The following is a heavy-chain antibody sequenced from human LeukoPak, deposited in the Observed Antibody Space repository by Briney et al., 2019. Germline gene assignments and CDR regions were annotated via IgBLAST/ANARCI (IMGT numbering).Heavy chain of an antibody. J-gene: IGHJ2*01. CDR1: GFTFSSYG. Sequence: GGSLRLSCAASGFTFSSYGMHWVRQAPGKGLEWVAVIWYDGSNKYYADSVKGRFTISRDNSKNTLYLQMNSLRAEDTAVYYCARGAHSYSSGWALWCFDLWGRGTLVTVSS. V-gene: IGHV3-33*01. D-gene: IGHD6-19*01. CDR3: ARGAHSYSSGWALWCFDL. CDR2: IWYDGSNK.